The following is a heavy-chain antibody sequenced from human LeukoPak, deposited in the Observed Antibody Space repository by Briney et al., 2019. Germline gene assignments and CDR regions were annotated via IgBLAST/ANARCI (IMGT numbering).Heavy chain of an antibody. V-gene: IGHV1-69*04. CDR3: ARGPDDYGDCVDDY. J-gene: IGHJ4*02. CDR2: IIPILGIA. D-gene: IGHD4-17*01. Sequence: ASVKVSCKASGGTFSSYAISWVRQAPGQGLEWMGRIIPILGIANYAQKFQGRVTITADKSTSTAYMELSSLRSEDTAVYYCARGPDDYGDCVDDYRGQGTLVTVSS. CDR1: GGTFSSYA.